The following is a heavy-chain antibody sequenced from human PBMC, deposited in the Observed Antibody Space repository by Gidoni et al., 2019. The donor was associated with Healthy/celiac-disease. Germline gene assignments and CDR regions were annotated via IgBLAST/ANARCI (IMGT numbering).Heavy chain of an antibody. CDR1: GFTFTSSA. CDR3: AAASYDFWSGYYGMDV. D-gene: IGHD3-3*01. Sequence: QMQLVQSGPEVKKPGTSVKVSCKASGFTFTSSAMQCVRQARGQRLEWIGWIVVGSGNTNYAQKFQERVTITRDMSTSTAYMELSSLRSEDTAVYYCAAASYDFWSGYYGMDVWGQGTTVTVSS. J-gene: IGHJ6*02. V-gene: IGHV1-58*02. CDR2: IVVGSGNT.